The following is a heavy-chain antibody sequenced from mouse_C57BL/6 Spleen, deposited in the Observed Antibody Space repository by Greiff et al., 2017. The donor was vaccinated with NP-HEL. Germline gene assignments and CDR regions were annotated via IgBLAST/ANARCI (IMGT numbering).Heavy chain of an antibody. CDR1: GFTFSSYT. J-gene: IGHJ4*01. D-gene: IGHD1-1*01. CDR3: ARHGSSFYYAMDY. V-gene: IGHV5-9*01. Sequence: DVKLVESGGGLVKPGGSLKLSCAASGFTFSSYTMSWVRQTPEKRLEWVATISGGGGNTYYPDSVKGRFTISRDNAKNTLYLQMSSLRSEDTALYYGARHGSSFYYAMDYWGQGTSVTVSS. CDR2: ISGGGGNT.